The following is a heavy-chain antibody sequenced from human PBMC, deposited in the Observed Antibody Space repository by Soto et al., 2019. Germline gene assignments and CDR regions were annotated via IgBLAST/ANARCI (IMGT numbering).Heavy chain of an antibody. CDR3: ARSYCGGDCYSDFDAFDI. D-gene: IGHD2-21*02. J-gene: IGHJ3*02. V-gene: IGHV4-30-2*01. Sequence: QMQLQESGSGLVKPSQTLSLTCAVSGGSISSGGFSWSWIRQTPGKGLEWIGYIYHSGSTYYNPSLKGRGIISVGRSKNQFSLKLTSVTAADTAVYYCARSYCGGDCYSDFDAFDIWGQGTLGTVSS. CDR1: GGSISSGGFS. CDR2: IYHSGST.